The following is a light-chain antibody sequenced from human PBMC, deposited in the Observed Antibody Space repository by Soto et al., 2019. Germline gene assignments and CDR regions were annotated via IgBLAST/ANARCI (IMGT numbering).Light chain of an antibody. J-gene: IGLJ3*02. Sequence: QSVLTQPPSMSGAPGQRVTISCTRSSSNIGAGYDVHWYQLLPGTAPKLLIYGNTNRPSGVPDRFSGSKSGTSASLAITGLRAEDEADYYCQSHDSSLNSWVFGGGTKVTVL. CDR3: QSHDSSLNSWV. CDR1: SSNIGAGYD. V-gene: IGLV1-40*01. CDR2: GNT.